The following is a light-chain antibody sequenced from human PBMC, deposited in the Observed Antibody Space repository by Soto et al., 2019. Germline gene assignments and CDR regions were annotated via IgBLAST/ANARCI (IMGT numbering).Light chain of an antibody. Sequence: QSVLTQPASVSGSPGQSITISCTGTSRDIGAYNYVSWFQQYPGKAPKCMIYDVNNRPSGVSNHFSGSKSGNTASLTISGLQPEDEAVYYCTSYTTTNTLALGGGTKVTVL. CDR2: DVN. CDR3: TSYTTTNTLA. J-gene: IGLJ2*01. V-gene: IGLV2-14*01. CDR1: SRDIGAYNY.